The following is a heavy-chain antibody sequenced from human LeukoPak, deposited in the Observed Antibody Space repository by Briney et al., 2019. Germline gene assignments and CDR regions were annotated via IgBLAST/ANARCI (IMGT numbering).Heavy chain of an antibody. J-gene: IGHJ6*02. V-gene: IGHV3-74*01. CDR1: GFTFSSYW. CDR2: INSDGSST. CDR3: ARDSYYYDDRGSHYYGIDV. D-gene: IGHD3-22*01. Sequence: PGGSLRLSCAASGFTFSSYWMHWVRQAPGKGLVWVSRINSDGSSTSYADSVKGRFTISRDNAKNTLYLQMNSLRAEDTAVYYCARDSYYYDDRGSHYYGIDVWGHGTTVTVSS.